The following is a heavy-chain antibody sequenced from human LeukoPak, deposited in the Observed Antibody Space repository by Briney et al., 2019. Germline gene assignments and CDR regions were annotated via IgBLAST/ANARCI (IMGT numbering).Heavy chain of an antibody. CDR1: GFTFSSYW. V-gene: IGHV3-74*01. CDR3: ARDLRNGTYSNYDWYYYGMDV. D-gene: IGHD4-11*01. CDR2: INSHGSST. J-gene: IGHJ6*02. Sequence: GGSLRLSCAASGFTFSSYWMHWVRQTPEKGLVWVSRINSHGSSTTYADSVKGRFTISRDNAKNTLYLQMNSLRAEDTAVYYCARDLRNGTYSNYDWYYYGMDVWGQGTTVTVSS.